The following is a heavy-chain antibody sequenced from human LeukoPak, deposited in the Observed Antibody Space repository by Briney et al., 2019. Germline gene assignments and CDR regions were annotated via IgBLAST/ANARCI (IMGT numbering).Heavy chain of an antibody. Sequence: SETLSLTCTVSGGSINSNGYYWGWIRQPPGKGLEWIGNIYYSGSTYYNPSLKSRVTISVDTSKNQFSLKLSSVTAADTAVYYCARHRGLLWFGERNWFDPWGQGTLVTVSS. D-gene: IGHD3-10*01. J-gene: IGHJ5*02. CDR3: ARHRGLLWFGERNWFDP. V-gene: IGHV4-39*01. CDR1: GGSINSNGYY. CDR2: IYYSGST.